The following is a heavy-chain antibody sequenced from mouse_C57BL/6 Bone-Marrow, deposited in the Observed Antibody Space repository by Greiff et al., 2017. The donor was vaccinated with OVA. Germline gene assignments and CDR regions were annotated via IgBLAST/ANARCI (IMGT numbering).Heavy chain of an antibody. D-gene: IGHD2-3*01. Sequence: DVQLVESGGGLVQPGGSLKLSCAASGFTFSDYYMYWVRQTPEKRLEWVAYISNGGGSTYYPDTVKGRFTISRDNAKNTLYLQMSRLKSEDTAVYYCARRFYDGYYWVAYWGQGTLVTVSA. CDR2: ISNGGGST. CDR1: GFTFSDYY. V-gene: IGHV5-12*01. J-gene: IGHJ3*01. CDR3: ARRFYDGYYWVAY.